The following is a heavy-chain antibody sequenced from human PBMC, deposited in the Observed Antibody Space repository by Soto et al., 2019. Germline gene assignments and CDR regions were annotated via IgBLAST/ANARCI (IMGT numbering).Heavy chain of an antibody. J-gene: IGHJ6*02. CDR2: INPNSGNT. V-gene: IGHV1-8*02. CDR3: ARSYSSSRGRYYYYYYGMDV. CDR1: GYTFTGYY. Sequence: ASVKVSCKASGYTFTGYYMHWVRQAPGQGLEWMGWINPNSGNTGYAQKFQGRVTMTRNTSISTAYMELSSLRSEDTAVYYCARSYSSSRGRYYYYYYGMDVWGQGTTVTGLL. D-gene: IGHD6-6*01.